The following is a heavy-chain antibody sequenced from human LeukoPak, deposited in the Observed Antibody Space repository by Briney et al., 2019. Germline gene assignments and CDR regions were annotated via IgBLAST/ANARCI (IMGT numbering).Heavy chain of an antibody. J-gene: IGHJ4*02. CDR1: GITLSKYG. Sequence: GGSLRLSCAVSGITLSKYGMSWVRQAPGKGLEWVAGISGSGGTTNYADSVKGRFTISRDNPKNTLFLHMNSLRAEDTAVYFCAKRGVVIRVILVGFHKEAYYFDSWGQGALVTVSS. V-gene: IGHV3-23*01. CDR2: ISGSGGTT. CDR3: AKRGVVIRVILVGFHKEAYYFDS. D-gene: IGHD3-22*01.